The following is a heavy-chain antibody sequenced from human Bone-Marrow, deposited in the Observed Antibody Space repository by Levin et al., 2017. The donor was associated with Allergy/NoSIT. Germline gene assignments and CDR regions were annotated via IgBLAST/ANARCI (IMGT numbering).Heavy chain of an antibody. D-gene: IGHD2-8*01. Sequence: GASVKVSCKASGDESKSFAMNWVRQVPGQGFEWIGGIIPKFGIPRFAPRFQGRVTIYADEFPSTVYMELTSMSSADTATYYCATSGYSSWSTHGPPQKYFYGMDVWGQGTTVTVSS. J-gene: IGHJ6*02. CDR1: GDESKSFA. CDR2: IIPKFGIP. V-gene: IGHV1-69*13. CDR3: ATSGYSSWSTHGPPQKYFYGMDV.